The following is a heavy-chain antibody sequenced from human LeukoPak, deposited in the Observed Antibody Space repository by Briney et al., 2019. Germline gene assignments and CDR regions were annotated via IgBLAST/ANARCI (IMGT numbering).Heavy chain of an antibody. J-gene: IGHJ4*02. V-gene: IGHV5-51*01. Sequence: GESLKISCKGSGYSFTSYWIGWVRQMPGKGLEWMGIIYPGDSDTRYSPSFQGQVTISADKSISTAYLQWSSLKASDTAMYYCAIPLNKASYSSGWDGIDYWGQGTLVTVSS. D-gene: IGHD6-19*01. CDR3: AIPLNKASYSSGWDGIDY. CDR1: GYSFTSYW. CDR2: IYPGDSDT.